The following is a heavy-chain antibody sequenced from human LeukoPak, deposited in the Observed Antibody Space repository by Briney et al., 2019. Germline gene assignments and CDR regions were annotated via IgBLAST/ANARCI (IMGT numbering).Heavy chain of an antibody. Sequence: ASVKVSCKVSGYTLTEFSMHWVRQAPGKRHERMGGFYPEDGETIYAQKFQGRLTMTEDTSTDTAYMELSSLRSEDTAVYYCATDSYQRGGGYYRSWGQGTLVTVSS. CDR1: GYTLTEFS. V-gene: IGHV1-24*01. J-gene: IGHJ5*02. CDR2: FYPEDGET. D-gene: IGHD3-3*01. CDR3: ATDSYQRGGGYYRS.